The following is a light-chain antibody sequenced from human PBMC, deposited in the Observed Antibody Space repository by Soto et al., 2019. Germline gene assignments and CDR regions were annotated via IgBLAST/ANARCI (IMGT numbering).Light chain of an antibody. CDR3: GSWDTSLNALI. Sequence: QSALTQPASVSGSPGQSITISCTGTSSDVGGYNYVSWYQQHPGKAPKLMIYEVSNRPSGVSNRFSGSKSGNTASLTISGLQAEDEADYYCGSWDTSLNALIFGGGTKVTVL. CDR2: EVS. V-gene: IGLV2-14*01. J-gene: IGLJ2*01. CDR1: SSDVGGYNY.